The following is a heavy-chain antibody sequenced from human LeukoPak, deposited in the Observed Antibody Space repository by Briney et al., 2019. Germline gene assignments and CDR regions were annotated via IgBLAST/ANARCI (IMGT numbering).Heavy chain of an antibody. V-gene: IGHV1-18*01. CDR3: STSTSMAVSTDY. J-gene: IGHJ4*02. Sequence: ASVSVSCKASGYTFTNYGFTWARQAPGQGLDWVGWISAYNGSTNSAQKFQGRVTMTTDSSPNTAYMELRRLRFDDPAVYYCSTSTSMAVSTDYWGQGTLVTVSS. CDR2: ISAYNGST. CDR1: GYTFTNYG. D-gene: IGHD2-2*01.